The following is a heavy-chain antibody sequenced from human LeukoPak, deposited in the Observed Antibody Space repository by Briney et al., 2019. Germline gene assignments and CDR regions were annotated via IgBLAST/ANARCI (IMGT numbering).Heavy chain of an antibody. CDR2: IIPIFGTA. J-gene: IGHJ6*02. CDR3: ARAGYCSGGSCYSPRGGYYYYGMDV. D-gene: IGHD2-15*01. CDR1: GYTFSAYG. Sequence: ASVKVSCKASGYTFSAYGITWVRQAPGQGLEWMGGIIPIFGTANYAQKFQGRVTITADESTSTAYMELSSLRSEDTAVCYCARAGYCSGGSCYSPRGGYYYYGMDVWGQGTTVTVSS. V-gene: IGHV1-69*13.